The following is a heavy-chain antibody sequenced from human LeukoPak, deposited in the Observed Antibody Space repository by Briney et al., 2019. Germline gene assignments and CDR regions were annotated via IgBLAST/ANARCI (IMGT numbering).Heavy chain of an antibody. Sequence: PSETLSLTCAVYGGPFSGYYWSWIRQPPGKGLEWIGEINHSGSTNSNPSPKSRGTISVDTSKNQFSLKLSSVTAADTAVYYCARDGATSFDYWGQGTLVTVSS. CDR2: INHSGST. D-gene: IGHD1-26*01. CDR1: GGPFSGYY. V-gene: IGHV4-34*01. J-gene: IGHJ4*02. CDR3: ARDGATSFDY.